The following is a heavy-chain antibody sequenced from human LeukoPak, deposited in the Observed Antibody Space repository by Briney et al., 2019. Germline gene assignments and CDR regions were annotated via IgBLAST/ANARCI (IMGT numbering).Heavy chain of an antibody. V-gene: IGHV3-23*01. CDR2: IGSSDTAT. D-gene: IGHD5-24*01. Sequence: GGSLRLSCAASGFSFSFYVMNWVRQAPGKGLEWVSRIGSSDTATYYADSVKGRFTISRDNSKNTLCLQMSSLRAEDTAVYYCATLYNSDIDYWGQGTLVTVSS. CDR1: GFSFSFYV. J-gene: IGHJ4*02. CDR3: ATLYNSDIDY.